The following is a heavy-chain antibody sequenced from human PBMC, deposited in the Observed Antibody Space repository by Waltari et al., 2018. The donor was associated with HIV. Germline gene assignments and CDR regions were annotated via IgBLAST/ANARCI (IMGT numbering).Heavy chain of an antibody. CDR2: IYYSGST. D-gene: IGHD3-22*01. Sequence: QLQLQESGPGLVKPSETLSLTCTVSGGSISSSSYYWGWIRQPPGKGLEWIGSIYYSGSTYYNPSLKSRVTISVDTSKNQFSLKLSSVTAADTAVYYCARASVYYDSSGYLTYYFDYWGQGTLVTVSS. J-gene: IGHJ4*02. CDR1: GGSISSSSYY. V-gene: IGHV4-39*07. CDR3: ARASVYYDSSGYLTYYFDY.